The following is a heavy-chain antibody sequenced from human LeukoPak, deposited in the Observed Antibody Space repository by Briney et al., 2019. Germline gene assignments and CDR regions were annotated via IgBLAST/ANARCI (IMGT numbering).Heavy chain of an antibody. J-gene: IGHJ5*02. CDR2: IYYGGST. V-gene: IGHV4-59*01. CDR1: GGSISSYY. D-gene: IGHD3-10*01. CDR3: ARGGYYGSGNDFRFDP. Sequence: SETLSLTCTVSGGSISSYYWSWIRQPPGKGLEWIGYIYYGGSTNYNPSLKSRVTISVDTSKNQFSLKLNSVTAADTAVYYCARGGYYGSGNDFRFDPWGQGTLVTVSS.